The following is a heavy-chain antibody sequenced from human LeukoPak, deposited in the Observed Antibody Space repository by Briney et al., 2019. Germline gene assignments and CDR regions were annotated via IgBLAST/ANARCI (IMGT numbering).Heavy chain of an antibody. CDR2: ISVGNGNT. J-gene: IGHJ4*01. CDR3: TRERGQGRYDY. CDR1: GYTFTSYA. Sequence: GASVKVSCKASGYTFTSYAIHWVRQAPGQRLEWMGWISVGNGNTKYSQKLQGRVTITRDTSASTAYMELSSLISEDTAVYYCTRERGQGRYDYWGHGALVTVSP. V-gene: IGHV1-3*01.